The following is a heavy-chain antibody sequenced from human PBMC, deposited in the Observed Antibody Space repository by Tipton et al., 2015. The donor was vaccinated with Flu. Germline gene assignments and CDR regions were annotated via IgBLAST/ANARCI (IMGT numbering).Heavy chain of an antibody. CDR1: GGSISSSSYY. J-gene: IGHJ4*02. V-gene: IGHV4-39*01. CDR3: WTYCGGDCPADY. D-gene: IGHD2-21*01. Sequence: TLSLTCTVSGGSISSSSYYWGWIRQPPGKGLEWIGGIYYSGSTYYNPSLKSRVTISVDTSKNQFSLKLSSVTAADTAVYYCWTYCGGDCPADYWGQGTLVTVSS. CDR2: IYYSGST.